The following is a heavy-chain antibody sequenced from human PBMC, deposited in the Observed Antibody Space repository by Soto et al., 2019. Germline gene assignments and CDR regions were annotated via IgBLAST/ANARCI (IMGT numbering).Heavy chain of an antibody. J-gene: IGHJ4*02. D-gene: IGHD6-13*01. Sequence: PGGSLRLSCAASGFSFSSFAMNWVRQAPGKGLEWVSSIISSGGNTNSADSVKGRFTISRDNASNSLYLQMNSLRAEDTAVYYCARDGDGSSWPFDYWGQGTLVTVSS. CDR2: IISSGGNT. CDR3: ARDGDGSSWPFDY. V-gene: IGHV3-21*06. CDR1: GFSFSSFA.